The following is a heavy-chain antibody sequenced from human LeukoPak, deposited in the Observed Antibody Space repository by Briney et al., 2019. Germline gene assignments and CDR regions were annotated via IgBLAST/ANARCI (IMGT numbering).Heavy chain of an antibody. Sequence: SSQTLSLTCTVSGGSISSGGYYWSWIRQHPGKGLEWIGYIYRSGSTNYNPSLKSRVTISVDTSKNQFSLKLSSVTAADTAVYYCARVSIEVGATTFDYWGQGTLVTVSS. V-gene: IGHV4-61*08. CDR3: ARVSIEVGATTFDY. CDR1: GGSISSGGYY. CDR2: IYRSGST. D-gene: IGHD1-26*01. J-gene: IGHJ4*02.